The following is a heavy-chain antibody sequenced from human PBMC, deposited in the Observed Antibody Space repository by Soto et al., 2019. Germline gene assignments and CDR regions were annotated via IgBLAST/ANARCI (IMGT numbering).Heavy chain of an antibody. V-gene: IGHV1-69*01. CDR3: AKVRYSSPMGYYYGMDV. CDR1: RVAFSKFI. D-gene: IGHD6-19*01. CDR2: IIPIFGTA. J-gene: IGHJ6*02. Sequence: QAQLEQSGGEVKKPGSSVKVSCKASRVAFSKFIVTWVRQAPGLGLEWVGGIIPIFGTANYAQKFQGRVTITADDSTSTSYIDVNNLRSEDTAVYYCAKVRYSSPMGYYYGMDVWGQGTTVTVSS.